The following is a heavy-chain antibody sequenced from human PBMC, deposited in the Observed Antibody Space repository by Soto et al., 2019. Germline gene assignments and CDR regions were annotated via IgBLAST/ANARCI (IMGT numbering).Heavy chain of an antibody. CDR2: ISGSGNYI. CDR1: IFTFNIYT. V-gene: IGHV3-21*01. Sequence: EVQLVESGGGLVKPGGSLRLSCAASIFTFNIYTMDWVRLSPGKGLEWVSSISGSGNYIYHANSVKGRFSISRDNAKNSMFLQMNSLRGEDTAVYYCVRKEGGCSTTSCHSSGMDVWGQGTTVTVSS. D-gene: IGHD2-2*01. J-gene: IGHJ6*02. CDR3: VRKEGGCSTTSCHSSGMDV.